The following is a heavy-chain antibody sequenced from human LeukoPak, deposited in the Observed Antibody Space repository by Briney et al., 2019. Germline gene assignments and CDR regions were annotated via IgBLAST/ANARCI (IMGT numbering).Heavy chain of an antibody. CDR3: ARLYCSGPTCYANLDS. Sequence: GGSLRLSCAASGFTFSSYWTSWVRQAPGKGLEWVANIKQDGSQKYYVDSVRGRFTISRDNAKNSLYLQMNSLTAEDTAVYYCARLYCSGPTCYANLDSWGQGTLVAVSS. J-gene: IGHJ4*02. CDR2: IKQDGSQK. V-gene: IGHV3-7*04. CDR1: GFTFSSYW. D-gene: IGHD2/OR15-2a*01.